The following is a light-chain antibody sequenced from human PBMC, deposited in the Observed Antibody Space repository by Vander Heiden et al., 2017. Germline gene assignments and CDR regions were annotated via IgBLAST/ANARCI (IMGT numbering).Light chain of an antibody. J-gene: IGKJ2*01. V-gene: IGKV1-33*01. CDR2: DAS. CDR3: QLYRT. Sequence: DIQMTQSPSSLSASVGDRVTITCQASEDISNYLNWYQQKAGKAPKLLIYDASNLKTGVPSRFSGSGSGTDFSFTISSLQPEDIATYYCQLYRTFGQGTKLEIK. CDR1: EDISNY.